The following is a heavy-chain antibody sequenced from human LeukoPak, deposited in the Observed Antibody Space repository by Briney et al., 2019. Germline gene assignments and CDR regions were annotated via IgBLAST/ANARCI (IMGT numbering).Heavy chain of an antibody. J-gene: IGHJ4*02. D-gene: IGHD6-19*01. V-gene: IGHV3-7*04. CDR3: ARAGFYPGYSSGLDY. Sequence: PGGSLRLSCAASGFTFSDYYMSWVRQPPGKGLEWVANIRHDESEIYYVDSVKGRFTISRDNAKDSLFLQMNSLRAEDTAVYYCARAGFYPGYSSGLDYWGQGTLVTVSS. CDR2: IRHDESEI. CDR1: GFTFSDYY.